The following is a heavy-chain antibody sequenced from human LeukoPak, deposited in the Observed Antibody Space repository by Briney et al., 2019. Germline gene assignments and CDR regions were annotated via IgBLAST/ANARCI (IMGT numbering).Heavy chain of an antibody. V-gene: IGHV4-34*01. D-gene: IGHD5-24*01. CDR1: GGSFSGYY. J-gene: IGHJ4*02. CDR3: ARSRWLQFGRALDY. CDR2: INHSGST. Sequence: SETLSLTCAVYGGSFSGYYWSWIRQPPGKGLEWIGEINHSGSTNYNPSLKSRVTISVDTSKNQFSLKLSSVTAADTAVYYCARSRWLQFGRALDYWGQGTLVTVSS.